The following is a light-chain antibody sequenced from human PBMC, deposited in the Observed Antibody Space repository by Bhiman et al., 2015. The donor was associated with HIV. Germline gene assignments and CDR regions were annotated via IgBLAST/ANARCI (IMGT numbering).Light chain of an antibody. CDR2: DVN. CDR1: SSDVGGYNY. V-gene: IGLV2-14*03. CDR3: SSYTSSNTYV. Sequence: QSALTQPASVSGSPGQSITISCTGTSSDVGGYNYVSWYQQHPDKAPKLMICDVNKRPSGVSNRFSGSKSGNTASLTISGLQAEDEADYYCSSYTSSNTYVFGTGTKVTVL. J-gene: IGLJ1*01.